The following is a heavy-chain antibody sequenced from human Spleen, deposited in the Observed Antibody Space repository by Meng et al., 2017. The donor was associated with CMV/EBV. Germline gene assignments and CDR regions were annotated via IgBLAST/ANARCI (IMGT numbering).Heavy chain of an antibody. CDR2: IKSKTDGGTT. CDR3: ARDAIVVVPAAPHPPDY. J-gene: IGHJ4*02. D-gene: IGHD2-2*01. Sequence: GGSLRLSCAASGFTFSNAWMSWVRQAPGKGLEWVGRIKSKTDGGTTDYAAPVKGRFTISRDNAKNTLYLQMNSLRAEDTAVYYCARDAIVVVPAAPHPPDYWGQGTLVTVSS. V-gene: IGHV3-15*05. CDR1: GFTFSNAW.